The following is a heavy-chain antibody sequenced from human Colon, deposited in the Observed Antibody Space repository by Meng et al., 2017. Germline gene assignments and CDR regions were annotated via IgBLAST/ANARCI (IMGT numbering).Heavy chain of an antibody. J-gene: IGHJ5*02. V-gene: IGHV4-4*02. CDR3: AREVVVAGTRNWLDP. CDR2: TSHSGST. Sequence: QVQLQESGPGLVQPSETLSLTCAVSGGSISRSDWWSWVRQPPGKGLEWIGETSHSGSTNYSPSLKSRVTISLDKSKNQFSLNMTSVTAADTAVYYCAREVVVAGTRNWLDPWGQGILVTVSS. D-gene: IGHD6-19*01. CDR1: GGSISRSDW.